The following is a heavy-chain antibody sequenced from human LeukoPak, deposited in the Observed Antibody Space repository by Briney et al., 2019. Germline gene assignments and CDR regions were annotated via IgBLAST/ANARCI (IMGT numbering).Heavy chain of an antibody. V-gene: IGHV3-23*01. D-gene: IGHD2-15*01. CDR3: AKGLGGMASYGMDV. Sequence: PGGSLRLSCAAAGFTFTSYAMSWVRQAPGKGREWVSAISGIGGSTYYADSVKGRFTISRDNSKHTLYLQMNSLRAEDTAVYYCAKGLGGMASYGMDVWGQGTTVTVSS. CDR1: GFTFTSYA. CDR2: ISGIGGST. J-gene: IGHJ6*02.